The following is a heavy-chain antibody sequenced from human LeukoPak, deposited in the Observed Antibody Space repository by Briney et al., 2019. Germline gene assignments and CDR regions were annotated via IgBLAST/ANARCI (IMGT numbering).Heavy chain of an antibody. J-gene: IGHJ4*02. CDR2: IKQDGSEK. D-gene: IGHD7-27*01. Sequence: GGSLRLSCAASGFTFSSYWMSWVRQAPGKGLEWVANIKQDGSEKYYVDSVKGRFAISRDNAKNSLYLQMNSLRAEDTALYYCARGWGARGFDFWGQGTLVTVSS. CDR3: ARGWGARGFDF. V-gene: IGHV3-7*01. CDR1: GFTFSSYW.